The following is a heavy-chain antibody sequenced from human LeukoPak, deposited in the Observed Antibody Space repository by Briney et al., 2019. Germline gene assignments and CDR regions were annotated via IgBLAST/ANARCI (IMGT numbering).Heavy chain of an antibody. D-gene: IGHD3-22*01. CDR2: IYYSGST. J-gene: IGHJ4*02. CDR3: AREVIDSSGYYFDY. Sequence: SETLSLTCTASGGSISSHYWSWIRQPPGKGLEWIGYIYYSGSTNYNPSLKSRVTISVDTSKNQFSLKLSSVTAADTAVYYCAREVIDSSGYYFDYWGQGTLVTVSS. CDR1: GGSISSHY. V-gene: IGHV4-59*11.